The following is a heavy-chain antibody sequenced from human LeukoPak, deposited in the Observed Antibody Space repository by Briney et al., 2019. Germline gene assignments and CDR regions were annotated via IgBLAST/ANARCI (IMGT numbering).Heavy chain of an antibody. J-gene: IGHJ6*03. CDR3: ARETWNYDYYYMDV. D-gene: IGHD1-1*01. CDR2: IYYNGNT. Sequence: PSETLSLTCTVSGDSMTSHYWSWIRQPPGKGLEWIGYIYYNGNTNYKPSLNNRVSISVDTSKKQFSLKLSSVTAADTAVYYCARETWNYDYYYMDVWGKGTTVTVSS. V-gene: IGHV4-59*11. CDR1: GDSMTSHY.